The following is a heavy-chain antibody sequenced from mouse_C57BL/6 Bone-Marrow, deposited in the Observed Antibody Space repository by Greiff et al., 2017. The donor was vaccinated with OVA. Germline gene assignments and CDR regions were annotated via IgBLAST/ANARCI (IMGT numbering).Heavy chain of an antibody. V-gene: IGHV5-9*01. CDR3: AKGLDGYYLYYFDY. D-gene: IGHD2-3*01. J-gene: IGHJ2*01. CDR1: GFTFSSYT. CDR2: ISGGGGNT. Sequence: EVQVVESGGGLVKPGGSLKLSCAASGFTFSSYTMSWVRQTPEKRLEWVATISGGGGNTYYPDSVKGRFTISRDNAKNTLYLQMSSLRSEDTALYYCAKGLDGYYLYYFDYWGQGTTLTVSS.